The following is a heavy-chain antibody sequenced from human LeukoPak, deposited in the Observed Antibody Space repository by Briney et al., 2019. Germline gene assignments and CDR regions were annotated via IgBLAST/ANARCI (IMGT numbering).Heavy chain of an antibody. CDR1: GGTFSSYA. Sequence: ASVKVSCQASGGTFSSYAISWVRQAPGQGLEWMGGIIPIFGTANYAQKFQGRVSMTTEESTGTDYMELSSLRSDDTTVYYCARGDPEVYYDSSGSSPLGSWFAYWGQGTLVSVSS. J-gene: IGHJ4*02. CDR2: IIPIFGTA. V-gene: IGHV1-69*05. CDR3: ARGDPEVYYDSSGSSPLGSWFAY. D-gene: IGHD3-22*01.